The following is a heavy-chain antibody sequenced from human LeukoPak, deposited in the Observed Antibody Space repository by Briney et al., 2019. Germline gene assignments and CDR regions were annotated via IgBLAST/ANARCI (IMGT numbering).Heavy chain of an antibody. Sequence: SETLSLTCTVSGGSISTYYWTWIRQPPGEGLEWIGYIYYSGSTNYNPSLRGRVTISLDTSKNQFSLKLNSVTAADTAVYYCARRVTGRGTYYFDYWGQGTLVTVSS. J-gene: IGHJ4*02. CDR2: IYYSGST. V-gene: IGHV4-59*08. CDR3: ARRVTGRGTYYFDY. CDR1: GGSISTYY. D-gene: IGHD3-16*01.